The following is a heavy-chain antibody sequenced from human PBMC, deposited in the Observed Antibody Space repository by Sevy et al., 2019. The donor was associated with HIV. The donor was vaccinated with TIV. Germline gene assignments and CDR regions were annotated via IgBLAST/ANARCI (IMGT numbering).Heavy chain of an antibody. D-gene: IGHD3-16*01. CDR3: WIDAGVGATYYYYYGMDV. V-gene: IGHV3-21*01. CDR2: ITSDSTYV. J-gene: IGHJ6*02. CDR1: GFTFRNYT. Sequence: GGSLRLSCAASGFTFRNYTMNWVRQAPGKGLQWVSSITSDSTYVFYADSLRGRFTISRDNAKNSLYLQMNSLRAEDTALYYCWIDAGVGATYYYYYGMDVWGQGTTVTVSS.